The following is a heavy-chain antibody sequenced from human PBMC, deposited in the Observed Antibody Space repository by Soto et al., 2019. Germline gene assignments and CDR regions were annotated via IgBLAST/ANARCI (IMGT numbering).Heavy chain of an antibody. D-gene: IGHD6-19*01. CDR2: ISYDGSNK. CDR3: AKRSSGWYGY. V-gene: IGHV3-30*18. CDR1: GFTFSSYG. Sequence: PGGSLRLSCADSGFTFSSYGMHWVRQAPGKGLEWVAVISYDGSNKYYADSVKGRFTISRDNSKNTLYLQMNSLRAEDTAVYYCAKRSSGWYGYWGQGAMVTVSS. J-gene: IGHJ4*02.